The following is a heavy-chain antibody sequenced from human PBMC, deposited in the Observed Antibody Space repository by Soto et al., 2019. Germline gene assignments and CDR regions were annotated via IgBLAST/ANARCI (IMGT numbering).Heavy chain of an antibody. CDR3: AKDPNGDYVGAFDI. V-gene: IGHV3-23*01. Sequence: EVQLLESGGGLVQPGGSLRLSCAASGFSLRSYAMSWVRQAPGKGPEWVSGITASGGKTYYADSVKGRFTISRDNSKNTLYLQMNSLRAEATAVYFCAKDPNGDYVGAFDIWGQGTMVTVSS. CDR1: GFSLRSYA. D-gene: IGHD4-17*01. CDR2: ITASGGKT. J-gene: IGHJ3*02.